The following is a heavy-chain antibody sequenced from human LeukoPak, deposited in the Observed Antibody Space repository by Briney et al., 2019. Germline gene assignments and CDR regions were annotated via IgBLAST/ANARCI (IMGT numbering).Heavy chain of an antibody. CDR2: INHSGST. CDR1: GGSFSGYY. J-gene: IGHJ1*01. Sequence: SETLSLTCAVYGGSFSGYYWSWIRQPPGKGLEWIGEINHSGSTNYNPPLKSRVTISVDTSKNQFSLKLSSVTAADTAVYYCARERYTVYAGHKYFQHWGQGTLVTVSS. D-gene: IGHD2-8*01. CDR3: ARERYTVYAGHKYFQH. V-gene: IGHV4-34*01.